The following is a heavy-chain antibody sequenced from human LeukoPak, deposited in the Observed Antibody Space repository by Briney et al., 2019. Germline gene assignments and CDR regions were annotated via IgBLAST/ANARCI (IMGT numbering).Heavy chain of an antibody. CDR1: GFTFSSYW. V-gene: IGHV3-7*01. J-gene: IGHJ6*03. CDR3: AREVRYSYYYMDV. CDR2: IKQDGSEK. D-gene: IGHD3-10*01. Sequence: GGSLRLSCAASGFTFSSYWMSWVRQAPGKGLEWVANIKQDGSEKYYVDSVKGRFTISRDNAKNSLYLQMNSLRAEDTAVYYCAREVRYSYYYMDVWGKGTTVTVSS.